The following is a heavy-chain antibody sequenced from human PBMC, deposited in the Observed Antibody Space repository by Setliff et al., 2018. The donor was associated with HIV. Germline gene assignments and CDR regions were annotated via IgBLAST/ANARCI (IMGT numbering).Heavy chain of an antibody. CDR3: ARVVGYYDSSGYPNYYYYYMDV. Sequence: SETLSLTCTVSGGSFSDYYWSWIRQPAGKGLEWIGHIYRTGSTNYNPSLKSRVTISVDTSKNQFSLKLSSVTAADTAVYYCARVVGYYDSSGYPNYYYYYMDVWGKGTTVTVS. V-gene: IGHV4-4*09. J-gene: IGHJ6*03. CDR2: IYRTGST. D-gene: IGHD3-22*01. CDR1: GGSFSDYY.